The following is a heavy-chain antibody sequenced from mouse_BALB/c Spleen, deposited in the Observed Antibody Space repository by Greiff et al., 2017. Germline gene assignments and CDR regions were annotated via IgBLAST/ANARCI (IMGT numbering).Heavy chain of an antibody. J-gene: IGHJ3*01. CDR1: GFSLTSYG. CDR3: ASCLLYRGGFAY. Sequence: VQLQESGPGLVQPSQSLSITCTVSGFSLTSYGVHWVRQSPGKGLEWLGVIWSGGSTDYNAAFISRLSISKDNSKSQVCFKMNSLQANDTAIYYCASCLLYRGGFAYWGQGTLVTVSA. D-gene: IGHD2-12*01. CDR2: IWSGGST. V-gene: IGHV2-2*02.